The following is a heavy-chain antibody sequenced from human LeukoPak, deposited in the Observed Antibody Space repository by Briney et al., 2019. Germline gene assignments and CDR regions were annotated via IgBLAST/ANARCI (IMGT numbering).Heavy chain of an antibody. Sequence: GGSLRLSCAASGFTFSSYWMHWVRQGPGKGLVWVSGTNTDGSSTMYADSVKGRSTIARDNAKNTLYLQMNSLRAEDTAVYYCYGANAEHWGQGTLVTVSS. V-gene: IGHV3-74*03. CDR1: GFTFSSYW. D-gene: IGHD4-23*01. CDR2: TNTDGSST. J-gene: IGHJ1*01. CDR3: YGANAEH.